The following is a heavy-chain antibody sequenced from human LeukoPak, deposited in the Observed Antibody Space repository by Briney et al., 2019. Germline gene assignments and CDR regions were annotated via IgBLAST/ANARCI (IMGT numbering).Heavy chain of an antibody. D-gene: IGHD3-10*02. Sequence: GGSLRLSCAASGFTFSSFGMNWVRQAPGKGLEWVTFIRYDGIAIQYADSVKGRFTISRDNSKNALYLQMISLRPEDTAVYYCAELGITMIGGVWGKGTTVTISS. CDR3: AELGITMIGGV. V-gene: IGHV3-30*02. CDR1: GFTFSSFG. CDR2: IRYDGIAI. J-gene: IGHJ6*04.